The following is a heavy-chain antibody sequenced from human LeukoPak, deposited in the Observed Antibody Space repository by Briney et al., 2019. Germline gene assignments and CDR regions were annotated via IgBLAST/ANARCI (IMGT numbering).Heavy chain of an antibody. V-gene: IGHV4-34*01. CDR2: INHSGST. D-gene: IGHD2-15*01. CDR1: GGSFSGYY. J-gene: IGHJ3*02. CDR3: AGGYCSGGSCYSGAFDI. Sequence: SETLSLTCAVYGGSFSGYYWSWIRQPPGKGLEWIGEINHSGSTNYNPSLKSRVTISVDTSKNQFSLKLSSVTAADTAVYYCAGGYCSGGSCYSGAFDIWGQGTMVTVSS.